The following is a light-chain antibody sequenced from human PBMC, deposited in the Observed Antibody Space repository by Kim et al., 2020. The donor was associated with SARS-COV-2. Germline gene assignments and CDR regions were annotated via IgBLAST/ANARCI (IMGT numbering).Light chain of an antibody. J-gene: IGLJ1*01. CDR1: TNDVGGYKY. CDR3: SSYTSGSTFV. V-gene: IGLV2-14*03. Sequence: QSVLTQPASVSGSTGQSITISCTGTTNDVGGYKYVSWYQHHPGQAPKLMIFDVNNRPSGISYRFSGSKSGNTASLTISGLRDDDEADYYCSSYTSGSTFVFGSGTKVTVL. CDR2: DVN.